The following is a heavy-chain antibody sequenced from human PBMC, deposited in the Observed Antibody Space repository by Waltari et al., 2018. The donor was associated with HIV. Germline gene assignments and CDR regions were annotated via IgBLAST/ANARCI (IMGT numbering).Heavy chain of an antibody. CDR2: INTITGNP. D-gene: IGHD7-27*01. V-gene: IGHV7-4-1*02. Sequence: QVQLVQSGSELTKPGASVKVSCKASGYIFTKYAMNWVRQAPGQGLEWMGWINTITGNPTYAQGFTGRFVFSLDTSVSTAYLQISSLKPEDTAVYYCAKLGNYNWLDPWGQGTLVTVSS. J-gene: IGHJ5*02. CDR3: AKLGNYNWLDP. CDR1: GYIFTKYA.